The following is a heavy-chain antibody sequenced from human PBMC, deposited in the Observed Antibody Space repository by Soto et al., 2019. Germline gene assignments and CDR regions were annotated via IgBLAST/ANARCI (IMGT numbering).Heavy chain of an antibody. CDR2: INSSGST. Sequence: SETLSLTCTVSGGSFGSSAYYWGWIRRAPGKGLEWIGSINSSGSTFSNPSLKSRVTLSVDTSKNQFSLKLTSVTAADTALYYCSGRAPEGFDPWGQGTLVTVSS. CDR1: GGSFGSSAYY. V-gene: IGHV4-39*01. J-gene: IGHJ5*02. CDR3: SGRAPEGFDP.